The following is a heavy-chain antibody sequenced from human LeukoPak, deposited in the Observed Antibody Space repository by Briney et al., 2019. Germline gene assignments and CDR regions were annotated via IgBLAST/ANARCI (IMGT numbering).Heavy chain of an antibody. CDR1: GFTFNSYL. D-gene: IGHD6-13*01. V-gene: IGHV3-74*01. Sequence: GGSLGLSCAASGFTFNSYLMHWVRQAPGKGLVWVSRINSDGSSPTYADSVKGRFTISRDNAKNTLYLRMNSLRAEDTAVYYCARVGGSSWGYFYYHMDVWGKGTAVTVSS. CDR2: INSDGSSP. J-gene: IGHJ6*03. CDR3: ARVGGSSWGYFYYHMDV.